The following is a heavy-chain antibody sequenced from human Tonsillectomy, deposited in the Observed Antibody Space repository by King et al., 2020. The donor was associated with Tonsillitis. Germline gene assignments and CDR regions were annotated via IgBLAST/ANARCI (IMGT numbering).Heavy chain of an antibody. CDR3: AQGGGYCSGGSCYSDYYYGMDV. J-gene: IGHJ6*02. Sequence: LQLPESGSGLVKPSQTLSLICAVSGVSISSGGYSWSWIRQPPGKGLEWIGYIYHSGSTYYNPSLKSRVTISVDRSKNQYSLKLSSATAADTAVYYCAQGGGYCSGGSCYSDYYYGMDVWGQGTTVTVSS. CDR2: IYHSGST. V-gene: IGHV4-30-2*01. D-gene: IGHD2-15*01. CDR1: GVSISSGGYS.